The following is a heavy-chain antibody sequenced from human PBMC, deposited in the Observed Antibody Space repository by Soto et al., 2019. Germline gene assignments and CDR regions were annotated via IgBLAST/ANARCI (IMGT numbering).Heavy chain of an antibody. J-gene: IGHJ6*03. D-gene: IGHD5-18*01. CDR1: GGSISSYY. CDR2: IYYSGST. V-gene: IGHV4-59*01. CDR3: ARVVHTAMVKRDNYYYYYMEV. Sequence: SETLSLTCTVSGGSISSYYWSWIRQPPGKGLEWIGYIYYSGSTNYNPSLKSRVTISVDTSKNQFSLKLSSVTAADTAVYYCARVVHTAMVKRDNYYYYYMEVWGKGTTVTVSS.